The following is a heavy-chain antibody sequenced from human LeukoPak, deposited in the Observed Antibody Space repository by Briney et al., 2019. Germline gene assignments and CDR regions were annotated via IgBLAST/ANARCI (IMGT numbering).Heavy chain of an antibody. J-gene: IGHJ3*02. CDR3: AREITMIVVGVNAFDI. V-gene: IGHV1-8*02. CDR2: MNPNSGNT. CDR1: GYTFTSYD. Sequence: ASVKVSCKASGYTFTSYDINWVRQATGQGLEGRGWMNPNSGNTGYAQKFQGRVTMTRNTSISTAYMELSSLRSEDTAVYYCAREITMIVVGVNAFDIWGQGTMVTVSS. D-gene: IGHD3-22*01.